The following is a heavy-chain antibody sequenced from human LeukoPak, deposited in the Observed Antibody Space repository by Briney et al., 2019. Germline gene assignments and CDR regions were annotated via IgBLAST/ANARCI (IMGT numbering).Heavy chain of an antibody. V-gene: IGHV4-30-2*01. CDR1: GGSISSGGYY. CDR3: ARVRDSSFDY. D-gene: IGHD3-10*01. J-gene: IGHJ4*02. Sequence: PSETLSLTCTVSGGSISSGGYYWSWIRQPPGKGLEWIGYIYHSGSTYYNPSLKSRVTISVDRSKNQFSLKLSSVTAADTAVYYCARVRDSSFDYWGQGTLVTVSS. CDR2: IYHSGST.